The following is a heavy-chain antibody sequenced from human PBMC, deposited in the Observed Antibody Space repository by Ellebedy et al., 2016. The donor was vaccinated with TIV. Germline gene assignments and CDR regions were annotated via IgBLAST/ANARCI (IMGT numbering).Heavy chain of an antibody. CDR1: GFTFSRHW. Sequence: GESLKISCAASGFTFSRHWMHWIRQAPGKGLVWLSRINGDGGFTSHADFVKGRFTISRDNAKSTLHLQMNSLRSEDTAVYYCARDPYNWNGQFAYWGQGTLVTVSS. V-gene: IGHV3-74*01. D-gene: IGHD1-20*01. CDR2: INGDGGFT. J-gene: IGHJ4*02. CDR3: ARDPYNWNGQFAY.